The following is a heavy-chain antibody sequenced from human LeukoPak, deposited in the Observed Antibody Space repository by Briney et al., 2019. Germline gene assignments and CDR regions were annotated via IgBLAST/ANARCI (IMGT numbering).Heavy chain of an antibody. CDR1: GFTFSSYG. V-gene: IGHV3-30*02. CDR2: IRYDGSNK. Sequence: GGSLRLSCAASGFTFSSYGMHWVRQAPGKGLEWVAFIRYDGSNKYYADSVKGRFTISRDNSKNTLYLQMNSLRAEDTAVYYCAKSVAPYCSGGSCFDAFDIWGQGTMVTVSS. D-gene: IGHD2-15*01. CDR3: AKSVAPYCSGGSCFDAFDI. J-gene: IGHJ3*02.